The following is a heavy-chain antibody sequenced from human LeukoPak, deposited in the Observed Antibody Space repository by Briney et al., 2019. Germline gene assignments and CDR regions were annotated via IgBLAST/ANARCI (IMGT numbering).Heavy chain of an antibody. V-gene: IGHV3-15*07. Sequence: GSLRLSCAASGFPFSNAWVNWVRQAPGKGLEWVGRIKSKTDGGTTDYAAPVKGRFTISRDDSKNTLYLQMNSLKTEDTAVYYCTTAGDYYDSSGYSYYFDYWGQGTLVTVSS. D-gene: IGHD3-22*01. J-gene: IGHJ4*02. CDR3: TTAGDYYDSSGYSYYFDY. CDR1: GFPFSNAW. CDR2: IKSKTDGGTT.